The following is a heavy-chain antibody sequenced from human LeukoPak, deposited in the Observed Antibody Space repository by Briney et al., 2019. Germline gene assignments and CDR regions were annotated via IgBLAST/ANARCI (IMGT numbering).Heavy chain of an antibody. Sequence: SQTLSLTCTVSGGSISSGSYYWNWIRQPAGKRLEWLGNIFTRGTTNYTASLESRLTISLDTARNQFSLYLSSVTAADTAMYFCARSSLAVYFDYWGQGTLVTASS. J-gene: IGHJ4*02. CDR1: GGSISSGSYY. V-gene: IGHV4-61*09. CDR3: ARSSLAVYFDY. CDR2: IFTRGTT. D-gene: IGHD6-19*01.